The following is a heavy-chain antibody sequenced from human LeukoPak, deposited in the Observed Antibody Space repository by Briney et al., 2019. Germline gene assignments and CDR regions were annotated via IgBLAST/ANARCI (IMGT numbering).Heavy chain of an antibody. Sequence: PSDTLSLTCTVSGGSISSYYWSWIRQPAGKGLEWIGRIYTSGSTNYNPSLKSRVTMSVDTSKNQFSLKLSSVTAADTAVYYCARDTASYGDPYYFDYWGQGTLVTVSS. CDR3: ARDTASYGDPYYFDY. D-gene: IGHD4-17*01. CDR2: IYTSGST. V-gene: IGHV4-4*07. CDR1: GGSISSYY. J-gene: IGHJ4*02.